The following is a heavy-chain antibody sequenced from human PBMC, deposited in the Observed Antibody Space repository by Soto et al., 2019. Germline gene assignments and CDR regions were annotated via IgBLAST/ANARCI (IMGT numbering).Heavy chain of an antibody. J-gene: IGHJ5*02. CDR3: AGYYCSGGSCHPSEYNWFDP. D-gene: IGHD2-15*01. Sequence: SVKFYCKASGGTFSSYAISWVRQAPGQGLDWMGGIIPIFGTANYAQKFQGRVTITADESTSTAYMELSSLRSEDTAVYYCAGYYCSGGSCHPSEYNWFDPWGQGTLVTVSS. CDR2: IIPIFGTA. CDR1: GGTFSSYA. V-gene: IGHV1-69*01.